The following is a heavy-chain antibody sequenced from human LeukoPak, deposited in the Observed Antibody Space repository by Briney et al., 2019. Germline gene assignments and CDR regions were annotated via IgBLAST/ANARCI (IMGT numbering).Heavy chain of an antibody. CDR2: IRGSGGST. CDR3: AKGRDWNFNWFDP. Sequence: GGSLRLSCAASGFTFSSFAMSWVPQAPGKGLEWVSAIRGSGGSTYSADSVKGRFTISRDNSKNTVYLQMNSLRAEDTAVYYCAKGRDWNFNWFDPWGQGTLVTVSS. CDR1: GFTFSSFA. D-gene: IGHD1-7*01. V-gene: IGHV3-23*01. J-gene: IGHJ5*02.